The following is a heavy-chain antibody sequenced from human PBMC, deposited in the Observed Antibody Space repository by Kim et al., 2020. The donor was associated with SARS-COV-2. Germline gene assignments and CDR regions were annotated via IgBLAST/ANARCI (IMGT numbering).Heavy chain of an antibody. CDR2: T. CDR3: ARDHYYGSGSD. V-gene: IGHV3-53*01. Sequence: TYNAESLEGRFTIPRDHAANTLYLRMASLRAEDTAIYYCARDHYYGSGSDWGQGTLVTVSS. D-gene: IGHD3-10*01. J-gene: IGHJ4*02.